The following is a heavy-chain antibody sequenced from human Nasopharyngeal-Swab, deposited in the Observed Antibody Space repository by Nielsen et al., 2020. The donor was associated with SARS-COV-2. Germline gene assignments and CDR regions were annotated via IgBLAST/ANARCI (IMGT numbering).Heavy chain of an antibody. CDR2: IKQDGSET. D-gene: IGHD6-13*01. CDR1: GFTFSNYW. J-gene: IGHJ4*02. Sequence: GESLKISCAASGFTFSNYWMNWVRQTPGKGLEWVAIIKQDGSETYYVDSVRGRFTISRDNAKNSLYLQMDNLRAEDTAVYYCARSTSSSWYRPLDYWGQGTLV. V-gene: IGHV3-7*03. CDR3: ARSTSSSWYRPLDY.